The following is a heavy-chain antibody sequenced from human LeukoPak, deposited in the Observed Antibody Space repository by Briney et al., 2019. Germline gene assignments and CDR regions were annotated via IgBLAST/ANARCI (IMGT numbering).Heavy chain of an antibody. CDR2: IYYSGSP. V-gene: IGHV4-39*07. J-gene: IGHJ3*01. CDR1: GGSISNYY. Sequence: SETLSLTCIVSGGSISNYYWAWIRQPPGKGLEWVGNIYYSGSPYSKPSLSSRVTISVDTSKNQFSLRLTSVTAADTAVYYCARGLGADVFDVWGQGTMVTISA. CDR3: ARGLGADVFDV.